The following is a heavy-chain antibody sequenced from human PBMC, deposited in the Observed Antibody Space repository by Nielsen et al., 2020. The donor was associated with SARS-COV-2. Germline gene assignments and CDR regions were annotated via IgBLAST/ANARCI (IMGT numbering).Heavy chain of an antibody. V-gene: IGHV3-30*03. CDR1: GFSFRNYG. Sequence: GSLKISCAVAGFSFRNYGMHWVRQTPGKGLDWVAVISSNGREKYYADSVEGRFTISRDNSNNTLYLHMNSLRIEDTGIYYCVTGGQWLVRHPYGMEVWGQGTSVTVSS. D-gene: IGHD6-19*01. CDR3: VTGGQWLVRHPYGMEV. J-gene: IGHJ6*02. CDR2: ISSNGREK.